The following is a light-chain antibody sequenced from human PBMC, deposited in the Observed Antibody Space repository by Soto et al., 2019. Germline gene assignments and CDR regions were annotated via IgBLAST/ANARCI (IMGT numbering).Light chain of an antibody. J-gene: IGLJ7*01. CDR2: DVT. Sequence: QSALTQPASASGSPGQSITISCTGTSSDVGGYDYVSWYKQHPGKAPKIIIYDVTNRPSGVSHRFSGCRSGNTASLPISGGRPEDDADYFCSSQTGSSTHAVFGGGTQLTVL. CDR3: SSQTGSSTHAV. CDR1: SSDVGGYDY. V-gene: IGLV2-14*03.